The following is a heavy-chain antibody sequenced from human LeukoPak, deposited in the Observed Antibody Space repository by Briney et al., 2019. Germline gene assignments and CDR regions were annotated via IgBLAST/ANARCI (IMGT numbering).Heavy chain of an antibody. D-gene: IGHD3-3*01. CDR2: IKSKTDDGTT. CDR3: TTVGFWSGH. V-gene: IGHV3-15*01. CDR1: GFTFSNAW. J-gene: IGHJ4*02. Sequence: GGSLRLSCAASGFTFSNAWMSWVRQAPGKGLEWVGRIKSKTDDGTTDYAPPVNGRFTISRDDSKNTLYLQMNSLKTEDTAVYYCTTVGFWSGHWGQGTLVTVSS.